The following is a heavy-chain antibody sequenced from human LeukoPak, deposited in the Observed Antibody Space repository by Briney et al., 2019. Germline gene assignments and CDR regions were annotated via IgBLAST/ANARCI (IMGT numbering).Heavy chain of an antibody. J-gene: IGHJ4*02. Sequence: SETLSLTCTVSGDSINSLDLWSWVRQPPGKGLEWIGEMYLSGTTHSNSSVKSRVTISIDKSKNQFFLNLSSVTAADTAVYYCAGLVGRYSSGLYYYYFDYWGQGTLVTVSS. CDR1: GDSINSLDL. V-gene: IGHV4-4*02. D-gene: IGHD3-22*01. CDR2: MYLSGTT. CDR3: AGLVGRYSSGLYYYYFDY.